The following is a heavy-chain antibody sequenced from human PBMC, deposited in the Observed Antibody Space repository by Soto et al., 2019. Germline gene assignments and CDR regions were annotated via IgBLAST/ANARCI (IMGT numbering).Heavy chain of an antibody. CDR2: IYTGGTT. V-gene: IGHV3-53*04. CDR1: GFTVSSNF. CDR3: ARASLAALDY. D-gene: IGHD6-19*01. J-gene: IGHJ4*02. Sequence: EVPLVESGGGLVQPGGSLRLSCAVSGFTVSSNFMSWVRQAPGKGLEWVSVIYTGGTTYYADSVKGRFTISRHNSNNTLYLQMNSLRPEDTAVYYCARASLAALDYWGQGTLVTVSS.